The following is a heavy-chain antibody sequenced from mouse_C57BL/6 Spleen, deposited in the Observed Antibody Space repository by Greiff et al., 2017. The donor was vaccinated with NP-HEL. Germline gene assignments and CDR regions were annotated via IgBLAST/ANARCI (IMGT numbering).Heavy chain of an antibody. J-gene: IGHJ4*01. CDR1: GFTFSSYA. CDR2: ISDGGSYT. Sequence: EVQRVESGGGLVKPGGSLKLSCAASGFTFSSYAMSWVRQTPEKRLEWVATISDGGSYTYYPDNVKGRFTISRDNAKNNLYLQMSHLKSEDTAMYYCARGVVTGYYYAMDYWGQGTSVTVSS. CDR3: ARGVVTGYYYAMDY. V-gene: IGHV5-4*01. D-gene: IGHD2-2*01.